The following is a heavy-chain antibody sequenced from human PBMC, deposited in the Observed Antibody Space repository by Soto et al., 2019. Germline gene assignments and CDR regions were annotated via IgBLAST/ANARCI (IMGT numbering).Heavy chain of an antibody. CDR3: ARLHYYGSGSSLFDP. J-gene: IGHJ5*02. Sequence: SETLSLTCTVSGGSISSSSYYWGWIRQPPGKGLEWIGSIYYSGSTYYNPSLKSRVTISVDTSKNQFSLKLISVTAADTAVYYCARLHYYGSGSSLFDPWGQGTLVTVSS. V-gene: IGHV4-39*01. CDR2: IYYSGST. D-gene: IGHD3-10*01. CDR1: GGSISSSSYY.